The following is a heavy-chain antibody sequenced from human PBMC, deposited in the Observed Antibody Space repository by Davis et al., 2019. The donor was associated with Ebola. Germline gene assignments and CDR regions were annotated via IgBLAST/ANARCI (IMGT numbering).Heavy chain of an antibody. CDR3: ARGPLLRYFDWLFDY. Sequence: GGSLRLSCAASGFTFSSYAMSWVRQAPGKGLEWVSAISGSGGSTYYADSVKGRFTISRDNSKNTLYLQMNSLRAEDTAVYYCARGPLLRYFDWLFDYWGQGTLVTVSS. CDR1: GFTFSSYA. V-gene: IGHV3-23*01. CDR2: ISGSGGST. D-gene: IGHD3-9*01. J-gene: IGHJ4*02.